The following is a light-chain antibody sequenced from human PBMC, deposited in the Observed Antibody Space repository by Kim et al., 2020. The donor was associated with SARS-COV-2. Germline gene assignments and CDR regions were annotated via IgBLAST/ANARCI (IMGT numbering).Light chain of an antibody. CDR2: WAS. V-gene: IGKV4-1*01. CDR1: QSVLYSSNNKNY. CDR3: QQYYSSPPYS. J-gene: IGKJ2*03. Sequence: DIVMTQSPDSLAVSLGERATINCKSSQSVLYSSNNKNYLAWYQQKPGQPPKLLIYWASTRESGVPDRFSGSGSVTDFTLTISSLQAEDVAVYYCQQYYSSPPYSFGQGTKLEI.